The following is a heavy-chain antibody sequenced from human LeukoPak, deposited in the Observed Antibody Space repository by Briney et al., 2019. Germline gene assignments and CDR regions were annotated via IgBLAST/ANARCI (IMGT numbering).Heavy chain of an antibody. CDR1: GFTFSSHS. J-gene: IGHJ6*03. CDR3: AREYGGYCSSTSCYDRYYYYMDV. D-gene: IGHD2-2*01. CDR2: IKQDGSEK. Sequence: GGSLRLSCAASGFTFSSHSMNWVRQAPGKGLEWVANIKQDGSEKYYVDSVKGRFTISRDNAKNSLYLQMNSLRAEDTAVYYCAREYGGYCSSTSCYDRYYYYMDVWGKGTTVTISS. V-gene: IGHV3-7*01.